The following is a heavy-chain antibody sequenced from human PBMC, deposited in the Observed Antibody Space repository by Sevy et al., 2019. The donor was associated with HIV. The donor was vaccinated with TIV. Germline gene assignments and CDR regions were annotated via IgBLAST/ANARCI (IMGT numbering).Heavy chain of an antibody. CDR2: ISNRGSTT. V-gene: IGHV3-11*01. CDR1: GFTFSDYF. CDR3: ARDHTKLGYCSSTNCPAYFDY. D-gene: IGHD2-2*01. J-gene: IGHJ4*02. Sequence: GGSLRLSCAASGFTFSDYFMTWIRQAPGRGLEWVAYISNRGSTTYYADFVKGRFTISRDNANNLLYLQMNSLRAEDTAVYYCARDHTKLGYCSSTNCPAYFDYWGQGTLVTVSS.